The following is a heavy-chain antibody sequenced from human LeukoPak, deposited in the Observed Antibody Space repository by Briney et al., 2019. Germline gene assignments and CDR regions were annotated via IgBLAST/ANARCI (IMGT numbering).Heavy chain of an antibody. J-gene: IGHJ5*02. V-gene: IGHV4-30-2*01. CDR1: GASISSGGYY. Sequence: SETLSLTCTVSGASISSGGYYWGWIRQPPGKGLEWMGYVSHTGSTYYSPSLKSRVTISVDTSKNQFSLNLSSVTAADTAVYYCARGYGWGNNWFDPWGQGTLVTVSS. CDR2: VSHTGST. CDR3: ARGYGWGNNWFDP. D-gene: IGHD3-10*01.